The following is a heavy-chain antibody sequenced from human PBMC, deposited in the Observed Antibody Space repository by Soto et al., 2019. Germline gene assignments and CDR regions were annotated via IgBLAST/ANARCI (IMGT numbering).Heavy chain of an antibody. D-gene: IGHD4-17*01. Sequence: GASVKVSCKASGYTFTYRYLHWVRQAPGQALEWMGWITPFNGNTNYAQKFQDRVTITRDRSMSTAYMELSSLRSEDTAMYYCASTSTTVANWFDPWGQGTLVTVSS. CDR1: GYTFTYRY. CDR2: ITPFNGNT. CDR3: ASTSTTVANWFDP. V-gene: IGHV1-45*02. J-gene: IGHJ5*02.